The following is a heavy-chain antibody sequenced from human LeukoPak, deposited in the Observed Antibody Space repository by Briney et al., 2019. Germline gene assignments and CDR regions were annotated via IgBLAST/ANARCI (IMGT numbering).Heavy chain of an antibody. D-gene: IGHD5-12*01. CDR1: GYTFTSYG. V-gene: IGHV1-69-2*01. CDR2: VDPEDGET. Sequence: ASVKVSCKASGYTFTSYGISWVQQAPGKGLEWMGLVDPEDGETIYAEKFRGRVTITADTSTDTAYMELSSLRSEDTAVYYCATVYSGYENFDYWGQGTLVTVSS. CDR3: ATVYSGYENFDY. J-gene: IGHJ4*02.